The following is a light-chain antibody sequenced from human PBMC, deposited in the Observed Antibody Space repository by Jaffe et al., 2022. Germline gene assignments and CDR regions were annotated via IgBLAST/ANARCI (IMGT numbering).Light chain of an antibody. CDR1: QSISSY. CDR2: AAS. J-gene: IGKJ2*01. V-gene: IGKV1-39*01. Sequence: DIQMTQSPSSLSASVGDRVTITCRASQSISSYLNWYQQKPGKAPKLLIYAASSLQSGVPSRFSGSGSGTDFTLTISSLQPEDFATYYCQQSYSTPPANTFGQGTKLEIK. CDR3: QQSYSTPPANT.